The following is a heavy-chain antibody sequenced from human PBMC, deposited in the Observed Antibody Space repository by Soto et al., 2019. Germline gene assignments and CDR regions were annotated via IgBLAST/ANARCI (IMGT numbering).Heavy chain of an antibody. D-gene: IGHD6-19*01. V-gene: IGHV1-69*13. Sequence: SVKVSCKASGGTFSSYAISWVRQAPGQGLEWMGGIIPIFGTANYAQKFQGRVTITADESTSTAYMELSSLRSEDTAVYYCASKAAVAGTYYFDDWGQGTLVTVSS. CDR3: ASKAAVAGTYYFDD. CDR2: IIPIFGTA. CDR1: GGTFSSYA. J-gene: IGHJ4*02.